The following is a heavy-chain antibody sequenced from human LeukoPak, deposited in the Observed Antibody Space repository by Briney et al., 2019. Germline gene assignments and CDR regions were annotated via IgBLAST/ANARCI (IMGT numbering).Heavy chain of an antibody. Sequence: GGSLRLSCAASGFTFSSYSMNWVRQAPGKGLEWVSSISSSSSYIYHADSVGGRFTISRDNAKNSLYLQMSSLRAEDTAVYYCASGSYGISDYWGQGTLVTVSS. V-gene: IGHV3-21*01. CDR1: GFTFSSYS. D-gene: IGHD1-26*01. CDR3: ASGSYGISDY. CDR2: ISSSSSYI. J-gene: IGHJ4*02.